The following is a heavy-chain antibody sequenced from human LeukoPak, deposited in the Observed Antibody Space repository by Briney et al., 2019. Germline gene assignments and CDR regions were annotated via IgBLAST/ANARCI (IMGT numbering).Heavy chain of an antibody. V-gene: IGHV3-23*01. D-gene: IGHD2-2*01. CDR2: ISYSGGTT. J-gene: IGHJ4*02. CDR3: ARDYCSSTSCSKGGDY. CDR1: GFNFTSYA. Sequence: PGGSLRLSCASSGFNFTSYAVSWVRQAPGKGLEWVSTISYSGGTTYHTDSVKGRFTISRDISKNTVYLQMNSLRAEDTAVYYCARDYCSSTSCSKGGDYWGQGTLVTVSS.